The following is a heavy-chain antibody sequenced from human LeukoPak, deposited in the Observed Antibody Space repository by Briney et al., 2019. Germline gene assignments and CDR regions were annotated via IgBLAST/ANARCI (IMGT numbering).Heavy chain of an antibody. CDR3: TRDLLDIVVVPAAESSSWGFDY. V-gene: IGHV3-49*04. J-gene: IGHJ4*02. CDR2: IRSKAYGGTT. CDR1: GFTFSSYG. Sequence: SGGSLRLSCAASGFTFSSYGMHWVRQAPGKGLEWVGFIRSKAYGGTTEYAASVKGRFTISRDDSKSIAYLQMNSLKTEDTAVYYCTRDLLDIVVVPAAESSSWGFDYWGQGTLVAVSS. D-gene: IGHD2-2*03.